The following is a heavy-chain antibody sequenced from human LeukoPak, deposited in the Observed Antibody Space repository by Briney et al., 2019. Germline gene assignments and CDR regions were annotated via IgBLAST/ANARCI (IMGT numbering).Heavy chain of an antibody. CDR2: ISAYNGNT. J-gene: IGHJ5*02. D-gene: IGHD3-10*01. CDR1: GGTFSSYA. V-gene: IGHV1-18*01. CDR3: ARDEYYYGSGSYYSSGSFFDP. Sequence: ASVKVSCKASGGTFSSYAISWVRQAPGQVLEWMGWISAYNGNTNYAQKLQGRVTMTTDTSTSTAYMELRSLRSDDTAVYYCARDEYYYGSGSYYSSGSFFDPWGQGTLVTVSS.